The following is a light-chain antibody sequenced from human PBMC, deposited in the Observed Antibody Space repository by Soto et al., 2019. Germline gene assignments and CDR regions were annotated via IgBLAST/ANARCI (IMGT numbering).Light chain of an antibody. CDR1: SSNIGSNT. CDR3: AAWDDSLNAYV. Sequence: QSVLTQPPSASGTPGQRVTISCSGSSSNIGSNTVNWHQQLPGTAPKLLIYGNNQRPSGVPDRFSGSKSGTSASLAISGLHSEDEADYYCAAWDDSLNAYVFGTGTKVTVL. V-gene: IGLV1-44*01. J-gene: IGLJ1*01. CDR2: GNN.